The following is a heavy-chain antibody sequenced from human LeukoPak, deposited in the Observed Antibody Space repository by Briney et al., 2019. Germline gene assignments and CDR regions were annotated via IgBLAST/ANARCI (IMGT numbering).Heavy chain of an antibody. V-gene: IGHV5-51*01. D-gene: IGHD3-22*01. CDR2: IYPGDSYT. J-gene: IGHJ4*02. CDR3: ARHRGDFNYYDSSGYYYSDY. Sequence: PGESLKISCKGSGYSFTSYWIDWVRQMPGKGLEGMGIIYPGDSYTRYSPSFQGQVTISADKSISTAYLQWSSLNASDTAMYYCARHRGDFNYYDSSGYYYSDYWGQGTLVTVSS. CDR1: GYSFTSYW.